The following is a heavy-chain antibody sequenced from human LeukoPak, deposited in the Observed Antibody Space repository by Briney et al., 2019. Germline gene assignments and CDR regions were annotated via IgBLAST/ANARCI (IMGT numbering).Heavy chain of an antibody. Sequence: ASVKVSCKASGYIFTSYDINWVRQATGQGLEWMGWMNPNSGDAGYAQKFQGRVTMTRDTSISTAYMELSRLRSDDTAVYYCARGPNRAIAVASDDYWGQGTLVTVSS. V-gene: IGHV1-8*02. J-gene: IGHJ4*02. CDR3: ARGPNRAIAVASDDY. CDR1: GYIFTSYD. CDR2: MNPNSGDA. D-gene: IGHD6-19*01.